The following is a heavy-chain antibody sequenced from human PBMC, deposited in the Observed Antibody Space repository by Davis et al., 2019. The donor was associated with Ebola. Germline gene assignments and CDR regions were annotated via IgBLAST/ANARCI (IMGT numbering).Heavy chain of an antibody. CDR3: ARDTKTIFGVASAFDY. J-gene: IGHJ4*02. CDR1: GFTVSSNY. Sequence: GGSLRLSCAASGFTVSSNYMSWVRQAPGKGLEWVSVIYSGGSTYYADSVKGRFTISRDNSKNTLYLQMNSLRAEDTAVYYCARDTKTIFGVASAFDYWGQGTLVTVSS. D-gene: IGHD3-3*01. CDR2: IYSGGST. V-gene: IGHV3-53*01.